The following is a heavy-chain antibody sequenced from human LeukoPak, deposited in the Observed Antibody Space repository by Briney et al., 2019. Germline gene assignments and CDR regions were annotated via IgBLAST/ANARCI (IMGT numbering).Heavy chain of an antibody. V-gene: IGHV4-4*02. D-gene: IGHD3-22*01. Sequence: SETLSLTCAVSGGSISSSNWWSWVRQSPGKGLEWIGEIFHSGTTNYNPSLKSRVTISVDKSKNQFSLNLTSVTAADTAVYYCARVSQTYYYDSSGYNAFDIWGQGTMVTVSS. CDR2: IFHSGTT. CDR3: ARVSQTYYYDSSGYNAFDI. CDR1: GGSISSSNW. J-gene: IGHJ3*02.